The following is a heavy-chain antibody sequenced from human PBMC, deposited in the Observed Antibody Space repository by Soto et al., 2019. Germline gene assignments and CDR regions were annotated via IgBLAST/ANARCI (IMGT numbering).Heavy chain of an antibody. CDR3: ARDKYSSSSGWFDP. J-gene: IGHJ5*02. CDR1: GYTFTSYG. V-gene: IGHV1-18*01. Sequence: ASVKVSCKASGYTFTSYGISWVRQAPGQGLEWMGWISAYNGNTNYAQKLQGRVTMTTDTSTSTAYMELRSLRSDDTAVYYCARDKYSSSSGWFDPWGRGTLVTVSS. D-gene: IGHD6-13*01. CDR2: ISAYNGNT.